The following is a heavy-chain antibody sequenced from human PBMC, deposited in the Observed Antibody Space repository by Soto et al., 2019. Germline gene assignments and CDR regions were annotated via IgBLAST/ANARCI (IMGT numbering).Heavy chain of an antibody. CDR2: ISGSGGST. CDR1: RFTFTSYA. CDR3: ARDYYGMDV. J-gene: IGHJ6*02. Sequence: PGGSLRLSCAASRFTFTSYAMTWVRQAPGKGLEWVSAISGSGGSTYYADSVKGRFTISRDDSKNTLYLQMNSLRADDTAVYYCARDYYGMDVWGQGTTVTVSS. V-gene: IGHV3-23*01.